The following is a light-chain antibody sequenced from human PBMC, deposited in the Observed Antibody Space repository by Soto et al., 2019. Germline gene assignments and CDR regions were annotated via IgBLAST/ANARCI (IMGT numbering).Light chain of an antibody. Sequence: ESVLTQSPGTLSLSPGERATLSCRASQSVSNSFFAWYQQKHVQAPRLLVYGISSSATGIPDRFSGSGSGTDFTLTISRLEPEDFVVYYCQQYSTLPHTFGQGTKLEVK. J-gene: IGKJ2*01. CDR2: GIS. CDR3: QQYSTLPHT. CDR1: QSVSNSF. V-gene: IGKV3-20*01.